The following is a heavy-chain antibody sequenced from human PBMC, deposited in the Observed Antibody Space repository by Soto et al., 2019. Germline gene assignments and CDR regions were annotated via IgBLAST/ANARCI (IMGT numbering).Heavy chain of an antibody. CDR3: TKGDTSGYFDPSAGYSTPDH. CDR2: ITTSDDIT. D-gene: IGHD2-15*01. J-gene: IGHJ5*02. CDR1: GFIFKDFA. V-gene: IGHV3-23*01. Sequence: EVQLFESGGGLVEPGESLRLSCAASGFIFKDFAMSWVRQAPGKGLEWVSTITTSDDITYSADSVRGRVTISRDNSANTLFLQMRSLRGDDTATYYCTKGDTSGYFDPSAGYSTPDHWGQGTLVTVSS.